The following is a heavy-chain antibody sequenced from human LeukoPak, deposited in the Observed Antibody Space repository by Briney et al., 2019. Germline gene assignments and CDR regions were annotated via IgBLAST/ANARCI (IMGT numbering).Heavy chain of an antibody. J-gene: IGHJ4*02. Sequence: SETLSLTCTVSGGSISSYYWSWIRQPPGKGLEWIGYIYYSGSTNYNPSLKSRVTISVDTSKNQFSLKLSSVTAADTAVYYCARADYDFWSGYYRGHSDYWGQGTLVTVSS. CDR1: GGSISSYY. D-gene: IGHD3-3*01. V-gene: IGHV4-59*01. CDR3: ARADYDFWSGYYRGHSDY. CDR2: IYYSGST.